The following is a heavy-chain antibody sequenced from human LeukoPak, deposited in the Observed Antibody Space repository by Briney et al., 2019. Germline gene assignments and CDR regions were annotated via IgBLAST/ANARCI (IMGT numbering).Heavy chain of an antibody. V-gene: IGHV3-9*01. D-gene: IGHD3-10*01. CDR1: GFTFDDYA. CDR2: VSWNSGSI. J-gene: IGHJ6*02. CDR3: AKDLIWFGELGDYGMDV. Sequence: GGSLRLSCAASGFTFDDYAMHWVRHAPGQGLEWVSGVSWNSGSIGYADSVKGRFTISRDNAKNSLYLQMNSLRAEDTALYYCAKDLIWFGELGDYGMDVWGQGTTVTVSS.